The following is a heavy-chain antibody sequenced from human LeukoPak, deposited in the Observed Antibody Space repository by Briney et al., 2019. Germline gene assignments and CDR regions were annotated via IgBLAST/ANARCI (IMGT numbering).Heavy chain of an antibody. D-gene: IGHD3-3*01. CDR1: GYTFTSYG. CDR3: ASTLRFLEWLRY. V-gene: IGHV1-18*01. CDR2: ISAYNGNT. Sequence: ASVKVSCKASGYTFTSYGISWVRQAPGQGLEWMGWISAYNGNTNYAQKLQGRVTITTDTSTSTAYMELRSLRSDDTAVYYCASTLRFLEWLRYWGQGTLVTVSS. J-gene: IGHJ4*02.